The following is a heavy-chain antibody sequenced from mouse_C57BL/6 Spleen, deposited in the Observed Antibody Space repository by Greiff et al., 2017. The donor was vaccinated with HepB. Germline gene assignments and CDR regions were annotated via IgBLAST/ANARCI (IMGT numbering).Heavy chain of an antibody. D-gene: IGHD4-1*01. CDR2: IDPEDGET. J-gene: IGHJ4*01. CDR1: GFNIKDYY. V-gene: IGHV14-2*01. CDR3: ARSKALGAMDY. Sequence: EVQLQQSGAELVKPGASVKLSCTASGFNIKDYYMHWVKQRTEQGLEWIGRIDPEDGETKYAPKFKGKATLTADTSSNTAYLQLSSLTSEDTAVYYCARSKALGAMDYWGQGTSVTVSS.